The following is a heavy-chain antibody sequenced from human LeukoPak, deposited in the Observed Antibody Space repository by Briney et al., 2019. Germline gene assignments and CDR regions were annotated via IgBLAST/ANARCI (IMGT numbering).Heavy chain of an antibody. Sequence: GGSLRLSCAASGFTFSDYYMSWIRQAPGKRLEWISYISSSGSTIYYADSVKGRFTISRDNGKNSLYLQMNSLRAEDTAVYYWARGGDTVTTLFDYWGQGALVTVSS. V-gene: IGHV3-11*01. CDR3: ARGGDTVTTLFDY. CDR2: ISSSGSTI. D-gene: IGHD4-17*01. J-gene: IGHJ4*02. CDR1: GFTFSDYY.